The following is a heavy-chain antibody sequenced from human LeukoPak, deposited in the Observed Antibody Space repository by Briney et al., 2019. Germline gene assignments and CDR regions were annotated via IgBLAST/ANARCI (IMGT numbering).Heavy chain of an antibody. V-gene: IGHV3-30*04. J-gene: IGHJ4*02. Sequence: GGSLRLSCAASGFTFSSYAMHWVRQAPGKGLEWVAVISYDGSNKYYADSVKGRFTISRDNSKNTLYLQMNSLRAEDTAVYYCAKDRGEYSSSWYEDFDYWGQGTLVTVSS. CDR1: GFTFSSYA. CDR3: AKDRGEYSSSWYEDFDY. CDR2: ISYDGSNK. D-gene: IGHD6-13*01.